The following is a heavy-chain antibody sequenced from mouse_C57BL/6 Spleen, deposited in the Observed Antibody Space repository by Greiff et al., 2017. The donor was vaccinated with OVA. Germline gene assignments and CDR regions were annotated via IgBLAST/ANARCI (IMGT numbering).Heavy chain of an antibody. D-gene: IGHD1-1*01. CDR1: GFSFNTYA. V-gene: IGHV10-1*01. Sequence: DVKLVASGGGLVQPKGSLKLSCAASGFSFNTYAMNWVRQAPGKGLEWVARIRSKSNNYATYYADSVKDRFTISRDDSESMLYLQMNNLKTEDTAMYYCVRHGGSSYGSGWYFDVWGTGTTVTVSS. CDR3: VRHGGSSYGSGWYFDV. J-gene: IGHJ1*03. CDR2: IRSKSNNYAT.